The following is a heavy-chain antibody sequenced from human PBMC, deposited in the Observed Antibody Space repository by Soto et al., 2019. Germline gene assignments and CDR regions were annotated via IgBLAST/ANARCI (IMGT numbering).Heavy chain of an antibody. CDR2: ISYDGSNK. CDR1: GFTFSSFP. V-gene: IGHV3-30-3*01. Sequence: GGPLSLSCAPSGFTFSSFPFHGVRQAQGKGLEWVAVISYDGSNKYYADSVKGRFTISRDNSKNTLYLQMNSLRAEDTAVYYCASQILGGIAVAHLRLDYWGQGTLVTVSS. J-gene: IGHJ4*02. CDR3: ASQILGGIAVAHLRLDY. D-gene: IGHD6-19*01.